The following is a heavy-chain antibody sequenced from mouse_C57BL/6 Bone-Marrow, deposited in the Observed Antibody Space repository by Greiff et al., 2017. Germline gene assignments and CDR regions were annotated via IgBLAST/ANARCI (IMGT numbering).Heavy chain of an antibody. CDR1: GYAFSSSW. Sequence: QVHVKQSGPELVKPGASVKISCKASGYAFSSSWMNWVKQRPGKGLEWIGRIYPGDGDTNYNGKFKGKATLTADKSSSTAYLQLSSLTSEDSAVYFCAREGLGKAWFAYWGQGTLVTVSA. CDR2: IYPGDGDT. J-gene: IGHJ3*01. CDR3: AREGLGKAWFAY. D-gene: IGHD4-1*01. V-gene: IGHV1-82*01.